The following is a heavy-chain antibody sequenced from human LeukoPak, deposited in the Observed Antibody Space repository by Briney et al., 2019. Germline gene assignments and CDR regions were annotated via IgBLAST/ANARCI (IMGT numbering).Heavy chain of an antibody. V-gene: IGHV4-39*07. CDR2: IYYSGST. CDR3: ARGPGYYGSGSYYRRKYNYYYYMDV. Sequence: SETLSLTCTVSGGSISSSSYYWGWIRQPPGRGLEWIGSIYYSGSTYYNPSLKSRVTISVDTSKNQFSLKLSSVTAADTAVYYCARGPGYYGSGSYYRRKYNYYYYMDVWGKGTTVTVSS. D-gene: IGHD3-10*01. J-gene: IGHJ6*03. CDR1: GGSISSSSYY.